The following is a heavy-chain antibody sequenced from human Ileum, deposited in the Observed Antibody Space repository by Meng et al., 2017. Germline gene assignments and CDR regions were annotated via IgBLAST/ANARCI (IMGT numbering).Heavy chain of an antibody. V-gene: IGHV4-34*01. D-gene: IGHD3-22*01. Sequence: VQLQQWGEGLLLPLETLSPTWAVYGGSFSCYSWGWVRQPPGKGLEWIGEISHRGNINYNPSLKSRVIILLDTSKSQFSLRLTSVTAADTAVYYCAREIYDSSGYYVDYWGQGTLVTVSS. CDR2: ISHRGNI. CDR1: GGSFSCYS. CDR3: AREIYDSSGYYVDY. J-gene: IGHJ4*01.